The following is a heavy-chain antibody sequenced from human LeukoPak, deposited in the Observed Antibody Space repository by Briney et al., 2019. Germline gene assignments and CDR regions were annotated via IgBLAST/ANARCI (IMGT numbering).Heavy chain of an antibody. CDR2: ISSSSSTI. V-gene: IGHV3-48*03. Sequence: GGSLRLSCAASGFTFSSYEMNWVRQAPGKGLEWVSYISSSSSTIYYADSVKGRFTISRDNSKNTLYLQMNSLRAEDTAVYYCAKGPAPYYYYYYMDVWGKGTTVTISS. CDR3: AKGPAPYYYYYYMDV. J-gene: IGHJ6*03. CDR1: GFTFSSYE.